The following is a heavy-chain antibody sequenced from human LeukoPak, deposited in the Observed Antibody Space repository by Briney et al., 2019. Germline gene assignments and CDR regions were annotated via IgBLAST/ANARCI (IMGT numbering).Heavy chain of an antibody. V-gene: IGHV3-23*01. CDR3: AKLPGRAADY. Sequence: GGSLRPSCAASGFTFSSYVMNWVRQAPGKGLEWVSGISDSGGSTYYADSVKGRFTISRDNSKNTLYLRMNSLRAEDTAVYYCAKLPGRAADYWGQGTLVTVSS. CDR1: GFTFSSYV. CDR2: ISDSGGST. J-gene: IGHJ4*02.